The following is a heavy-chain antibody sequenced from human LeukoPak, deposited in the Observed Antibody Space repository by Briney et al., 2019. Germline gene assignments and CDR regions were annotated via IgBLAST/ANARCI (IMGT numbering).Heavy chain of an antibody. CDR2: IYYTGST. CDR3: ARGGNYWPQWWFDP. CDR1: GGSISTYY. J-gene: IGHJ5*02. Sequence: SETLSLTCTVSGGSISTYYWSWIRQPPGKGLEWIGYIYYTGSTSYNPSLKSRVTTSLDASKNQFSLELNSVTPADTTVYYCARGGNYWPQWWFDPWGRGTLVSVSS. V-gene: IGHV4-59*01. D-gene: IGHD1-26*01.